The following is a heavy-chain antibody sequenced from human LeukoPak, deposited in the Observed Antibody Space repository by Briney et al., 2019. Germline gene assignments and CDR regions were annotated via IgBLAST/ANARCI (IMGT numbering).Heavy chain of an antibody. Sequence: GGSLRLSCAASGFTFSSYAMSWVRQAPGKGLEGVSAISGSGGSTYYADSVKGRFTISRDNSKNTLYLQMNSLRAEDTAVYYCAKGYCSGGSCYSFRSYDAFDIWGQGTMVTVSS. CDR3: AKGYCSGGSCYSFRSYDAFDI. CDR2: ISGSGGST. J-gene: IGHJ3*02. D-gene: IGHD2-15*01. CDR1: GFTFSSYA. V-gene: IGHV3-23*01.